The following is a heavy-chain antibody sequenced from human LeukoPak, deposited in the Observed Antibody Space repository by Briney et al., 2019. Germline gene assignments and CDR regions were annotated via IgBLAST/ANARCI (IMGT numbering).Heavy chain of an antibody. CDR1: GFTVSSNH. Sequence: GGSLRLSCAASGFTVSSNHMSWVRQAPGKGLEWFSIIYTDGGAYYADSVKGRFTLSRDSSNNTLYLQMNSLKAEDTAVYYCAKRPPSVAGVTYGMDVWGQGTTVTVSS. CDR2: IYTDGGA. J-gene: IGHJ6*02. CDR3: AKRPPSVAGVTYGMDV. V-gene: IGHV3-53*01. D-gene: IGHD6-19*01.